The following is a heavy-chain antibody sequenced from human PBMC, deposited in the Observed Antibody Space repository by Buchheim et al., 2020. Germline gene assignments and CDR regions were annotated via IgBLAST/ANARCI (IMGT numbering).Heavy chain of an antibody. Sequence: QVQLRESGPGLVKPSETLSLTCTVSGGSISSYYWSWIRQPPGKGLEWIGYIYYSGSTNYNPSLKSRVTISVDTSKNQFSLKLSSVTAADTAVYYCARLQPSDYRSLGPWFDPWGQGTL. D-gene: IGHD4-11*01. J-gene: IGHJ5*02. V-gene: IGHV4-59*01. CDR3: ARLQPSDYRSLGPWFDP. CDR1: GGSISSYY. CDR2: IYYSGST.